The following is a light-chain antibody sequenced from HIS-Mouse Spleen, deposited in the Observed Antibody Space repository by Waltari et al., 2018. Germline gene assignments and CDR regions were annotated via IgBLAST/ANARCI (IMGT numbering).Light chain of an antibody. CDR2: EGS. CDR3: CSYAGSSTWV. V-gene: IGLV2-23*01. J-gene: IGLJ3*02. Sequence: QSALTQPASVSGSPGQSIPISCPGTSSHVRSCNRCSWYQQPPGKAPKLMVYEGSKRPSGVSNRFSGSKSGNTASLTISGLQAEDEADYYCCSYAGSSTWVFGGGTKLTVL. CDR1: SSHVRSCNR.